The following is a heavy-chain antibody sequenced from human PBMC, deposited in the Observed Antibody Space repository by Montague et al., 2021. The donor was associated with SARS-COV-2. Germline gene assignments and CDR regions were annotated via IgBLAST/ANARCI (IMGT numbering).Heavy chain of an antibody. J-gene: IGHJ3*01. CDR2: VYYNVDT. CDR3: ARGWAFDP. CDR1: GGSTASHY. D-gene: IGHD6-19*01. V-gene: IGHV4-59*08. Sequence: SETLSLTCTVSGGSTASHYCNWIRQSPGKRPEWIGCVYYNVDTKYNPSLQSRVTISIDTSENQFSLRLNSVTAADTAVYFCARGWAFDPWGQGRLVTVSS.